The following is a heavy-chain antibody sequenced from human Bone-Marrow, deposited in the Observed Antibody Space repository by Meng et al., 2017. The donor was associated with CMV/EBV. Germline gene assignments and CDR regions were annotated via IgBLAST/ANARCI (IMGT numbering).Heavy chain of an antibody. J-gene: IGHJ6*02. CDR3: ARDRYTAMVTWDYYYYYGMDV. CDR1: GFTFDDYG. Sequence: GESLKISCAASGFTFDDYGMSWVRQAPGKGLEWVSSISSSSSYIYYADSVKGRFTISRDNAKNSLYLQMNSLRAEDTAVYYCARDRYTAMVTWDYYYYYGMDVWGQGTTVTVSS. V-gene: IGHV3-21*01. CDR2: ISSSSSYI. D-gene: IGHD5-18*01.